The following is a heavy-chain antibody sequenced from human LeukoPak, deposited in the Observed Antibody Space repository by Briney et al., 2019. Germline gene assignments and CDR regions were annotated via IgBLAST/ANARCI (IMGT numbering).Heavy chain of an antibody. CDR3: ARGDGYGMDY. CDR2: FKSDGSST. J-gene: IGHJ4*02. V-gene: IGHV3-74*01. Sequence: RGSLRLSCAASGFTFSSYWMHWVRQAPGKGLVWVSRFKSDGSSTSYADSVKGRFTISRDNAKNTLYLQMNSLRAEDMAVYYCARGDGYGMDYWGQGTRVTASS. D-gene: IGHD5-24*01. CDR1: GFTFSSYW.